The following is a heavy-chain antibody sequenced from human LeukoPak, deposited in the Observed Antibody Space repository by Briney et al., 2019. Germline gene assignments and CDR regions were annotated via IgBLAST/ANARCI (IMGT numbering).Heavy chain of an antibody. CDR1: GGSISSYY. CDR3: ARAGTSGWCLDY. CDR2: IYYTGST. D-gene: IGHD6-19*01. J-gene: IGHJ4*02. V-gene: IGHV4-59*01. Sequence: SETLSFTCTVSGGSISSYYWSWIRQPPGKGLEWIGYIYYTGSTNYNPSLKSRVTISLDTSKNQFSLRLSSVTAADTAVYYCARAGTSGWCLDYWGQGTLVTVSS.